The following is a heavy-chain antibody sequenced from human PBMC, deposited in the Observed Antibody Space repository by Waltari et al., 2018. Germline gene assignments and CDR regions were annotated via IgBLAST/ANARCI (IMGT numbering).Heavy chain of an antibody. CDR2: IWYDGSNK. J-gene: IGHJ4*02. CDR1: GFTFSSYG. Sequence: QVQLVESGGGVVQPGRSLRLSCAASGFTFSSYGMPWVRQAPGKGLEWVAVIWYDGSNKYYADSVKGRFTISRDNSKNTLYLQMNSLRAEDTAVYYCARADDYGDYFDYWGQGTLVTVSS. V-gene: IGHV3-33*01. D-gene: IGHD4-17*01. CDR3: ARADDYGDYFDY.